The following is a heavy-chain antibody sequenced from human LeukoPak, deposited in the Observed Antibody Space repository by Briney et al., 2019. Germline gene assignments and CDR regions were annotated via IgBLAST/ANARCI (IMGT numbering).Heavy chain of an antibody. CDR1: GFTFSSYA. D-gene: IGHD3-22*01. J-gene: IGHJ3*02. CDR2: SGDNT. CDR3: AKSWRYYDSSNYYAFDI. Sequence: GGSLRLSCAASGFTFSSYAMCWVRQAPGRGLEWVSSSGDNTRYADSVKGRFTISRDNSKNTLDLQMNGLRAEDTAVYYCAKSWRYYDSSNYYAFDIWGQGTMVTVSS. V-gene: IGHV3-23*01.